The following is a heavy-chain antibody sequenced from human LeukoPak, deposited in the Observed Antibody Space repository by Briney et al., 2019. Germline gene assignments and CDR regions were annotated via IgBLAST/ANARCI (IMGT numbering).Heavy chain of an antibody. CDR3: ARRTDSTSTSFDY. V-gene: IGHV4-59*08. D-gene: IGHD2-2*01. CDR1: GGSISSYY. Sequence: PSETLSLTCTASGGSISSYYWSWIRQPPGKGLEWIGYIYYSGSTNYNPSLKSRVTISVDTSKNQFSLKLSSVTAADTAVYYCARRTDSTSTSFDYWGQGTLVTVSS. CDR2: IYYSGST. J-gene: IGHJ4*02.